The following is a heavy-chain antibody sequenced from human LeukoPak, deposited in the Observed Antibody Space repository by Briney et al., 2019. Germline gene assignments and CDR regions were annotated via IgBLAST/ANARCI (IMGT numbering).Heavy chain of an antibody. CDR1: TDSISNYY. CDR3: ARVAPSGLGASYYYYMDV. D-gene: IGHD3-10*01. Sequence: SETLSLTCTVSTDSISNYYWSWIRQPAGKGLEWIGRIYTSGSTNYNPFLKSRVTMSVETSKNQFSLKLSSVTAADTAVYYCARVAPSGLGASYYYYMDVWGKGTTVTVSS. J-gene: IGHJ6*03. CDR2: IYTSGST. V-gene: IGHV4-4*07.